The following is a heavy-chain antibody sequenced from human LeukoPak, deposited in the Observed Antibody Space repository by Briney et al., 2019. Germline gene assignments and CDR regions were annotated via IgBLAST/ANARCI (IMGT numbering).Heavy chain of an antibody. CDR2: IYHSGST. J-gene: IGHJ4*02. CDR3: ARGFLGDYFGSGSYYVSDY. D-gene: IGHD3-10*01. Sequence: SETLSLTCTVSGVSITTYYWSWIRQPPGKGLEWIGYIYHSGSTNYNPSLKSRVTISVDTSKNEFSLKLTSVTAADTAVYYCARGFLGDYFGSGSYYVSDYWGQGTLVTVSS. V-gene: IGHV4-59*12. CDR1: GVSITTYY.